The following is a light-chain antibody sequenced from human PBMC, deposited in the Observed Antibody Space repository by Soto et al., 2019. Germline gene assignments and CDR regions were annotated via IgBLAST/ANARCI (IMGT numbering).Light chain of an antibody. CDR1: QSISNF. CDR2: DAS. CDR3: QLRSNWVT. Sequence: EIVLTQAPATLSLSPGERATLSCRASQSISNFLAWYQQKHGQAPRLLIYDASNSATGVPARFRGSGSGTDFTLTICNLEPEDFAVYYCQLRSNWVTFGGGTKVEI. V-gene: IGKV3-11*01. J-gene: IGKJ4*01.